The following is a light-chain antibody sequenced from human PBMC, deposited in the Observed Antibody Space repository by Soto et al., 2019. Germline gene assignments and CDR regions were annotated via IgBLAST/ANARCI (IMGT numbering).Light chain of an antibody. V-gene: IGKV1-5*01. J-gene: IGKJ1*01. CDR1: ESISGW. Sequence: PSTLSASVGDRVSITCRASESISGWLAWYQQKPGKPPKLLIYDASSLERGVPSRFSGSGSETEFTLTISSLQPDDFATYYCQQYDTYSSWTFGRGTKVDIK. CDR3: QQYDTYSSWT. CDR2: DAS.